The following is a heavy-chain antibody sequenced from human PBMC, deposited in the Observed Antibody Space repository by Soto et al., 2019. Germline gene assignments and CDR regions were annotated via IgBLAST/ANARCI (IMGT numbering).Heavy chain of an antibody. CDR1: GFTFSSYG. J-gene: IGHJ4*02. CDR3: AKGVAYRSSTSCYLFDY. CDR2: ISYDGSNK. Sequence: GGSLRLSCAASGFTFSSYGMHWVRQAPGKGLEWVAVISYDGSNKYYADSVKGRFTISRDNSKNTLYLQMNSLRAEDTAVYYCAKGVAYRSSTSCYLFDYWGQGTLVTVSS. D-gene: IGHD2-2*01. V-gene: IGHV3-30*18.